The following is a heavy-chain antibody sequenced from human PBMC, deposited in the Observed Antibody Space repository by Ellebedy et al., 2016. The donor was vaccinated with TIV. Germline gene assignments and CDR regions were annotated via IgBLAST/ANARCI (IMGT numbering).Heavy chain of an antibody. D-gene: IGHD6-6*01. Sequence: GGSLRLSXAASGFSFSSFWMSWVRQAPGKGLEWVANIKEDGSEKHHADSVKGRFTISRDNAKNSLYLQMNSLRAEDTAVYYCARDIAARRLDYWGQGALVTVSS. CDR1: GFSFSSFW. CDR2: IKEDGSEK. V-gene: IGHV3-7*01. CDR3: ARDIAARRLDY. J-gene: IGHJ4*02.